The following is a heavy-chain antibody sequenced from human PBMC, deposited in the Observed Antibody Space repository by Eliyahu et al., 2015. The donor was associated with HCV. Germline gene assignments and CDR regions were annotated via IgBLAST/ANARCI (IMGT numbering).Heavy chain of an antibody. D-gene: IGHD3-3*01. V-gene: IGHV4-38-2*02. J-gene: IGHJ2*01. CDR2: IFHXGST. CDR3: ARDGGVGFWSGYSHWYFDL. CDR1: GYSISSGYY. Sequence: QVQLQESGPGLVKPSETLSLTCAVSGYSISSGYYWGWIRQPPGXGLEXIGSIFHXGSTYXNPXLKXRVTISXGTSKNQFSLKLSSVTAADTAVYYCARDGGVGFWSGYSHWYFDLWGRGTLVTVSS.